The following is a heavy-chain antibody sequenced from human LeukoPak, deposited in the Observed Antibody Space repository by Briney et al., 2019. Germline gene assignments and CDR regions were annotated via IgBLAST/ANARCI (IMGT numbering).Heavy chain of an antibody. CDR1: GFTFNSYD. J-gene: IGHJ4*02. V-gene: IGHV3-33*01. CDR2: IWYDGSNK. Sequence: PGGSLRLSCAASGFTFNSYDMHWVRQAPGKGLEWVAVIWYDGSNKYYADSVKGRFTISRDNSKNTLYLQMNSLRVEDTAVYYCAREMATAFDYWGQGTLVTVSS. CDR3: AREMATAFDY. D-gene: IGHD5-12*01.